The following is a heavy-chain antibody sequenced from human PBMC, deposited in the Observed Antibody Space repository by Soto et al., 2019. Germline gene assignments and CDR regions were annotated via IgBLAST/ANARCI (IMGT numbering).Heavy chain of an antibody. CDR2: ISSSGTSI. CDR3: VRERPNMDEAFDI. Sequence: GGSLRLSCAASGFTFSDFYMSWIRQAPGKGLEWVSYISSSGTSISYADSVKGRFTISRDNAKNSLFLQMNSLRAEDTAMYYCVRERPNMDEAFDIWGQGTMVTVSS. V-gene: IGHV3-11*01. CDR1: GFTFSDFY. D-gene: IGHD1-1*01. J-gene: IGHJ3*02.